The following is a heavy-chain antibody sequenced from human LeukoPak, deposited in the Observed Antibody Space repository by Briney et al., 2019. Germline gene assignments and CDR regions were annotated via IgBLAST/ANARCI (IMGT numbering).Heavy chain of an antibody. CDR1: GGSISSYY. D-gene: IGHD3-10*01. V-gene: IGHV4-59*08. J-gene: IGHJ3*02. CDR2: IYYSGST. Sequence: SETLSLTCTVSGGSISSYYWSWIRQPPGKGLEWIGYIYYSGSTNYNPSLKSRVTISVDTSKNQFSLKLSSVTAADTAVYYCARHGRVRGVIKAHDAFDIWGQGTMVTVSS. CDR3: ARHGRVRGVIKAHDAFDI.